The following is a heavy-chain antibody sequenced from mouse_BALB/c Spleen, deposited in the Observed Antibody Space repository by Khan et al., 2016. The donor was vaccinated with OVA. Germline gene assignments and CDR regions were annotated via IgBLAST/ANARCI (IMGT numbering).Heavy chain of an antibody. CDR1: GFNIKDTY. J-gene: IGHJ1*01. CDR3: ARPSYDPRDFEV. D-gene: IGHD2-3*01. CDR2: IAPANGNT. Sequence: VQLQQSGAELVKPGASVKLSCTASGFNIKDTYLHWVKQRPDQGLEWIGRIAPANGNTQSDPKFQGKATLTSDTSSNTSYLQLNSLTSEDTAVYYCARPSYDPRDFEVWGAGTTVTVSS. V-gene: IGHV14-3*02.